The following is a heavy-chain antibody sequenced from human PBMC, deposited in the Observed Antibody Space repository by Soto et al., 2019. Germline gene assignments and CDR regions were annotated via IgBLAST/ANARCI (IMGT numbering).Heavy chain of an antibody. D-gene: IGHD3-16*02. V-gene: IGHV3-30*04. J-gene: IGHJ4*02. CDR3: AKALGELSPESFDY. CDR1: GFTFSSYT. CDR2: ISHDGSDK. Sequence: GGSLRLSCAASGFTFSSYTMHWVRQTPGKGLERVAVISHDGSDKYYADSVKGRFTISRDNFKNTLHLQMNSLRAEDTAVYYCAKALGELSPESFDYWGQGILVTVSS.